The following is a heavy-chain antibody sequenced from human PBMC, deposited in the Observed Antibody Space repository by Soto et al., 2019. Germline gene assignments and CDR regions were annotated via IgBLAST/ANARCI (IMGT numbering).Heavy chain of an antibody. CDR1: GFTFSSYS. J-gene: IGHJ4*02. CDR2: ISSSSSYI. Sequence: EVQLVESGGGLVKPGGSLRLSCAASGFTFSSYSMNWVRQAPGKGLEWVSSISSSSSYIYYADSVKGRFTISRDNAENSLYLQMNSLRAEDTAVYYCARDLGYCSGGSCYSAPVDYWGQGTLVTVSS. CDR3: ARDLGYCSGGSCYSAPVDY. D-gene: IGHD2-15*01. V-gene: IGHV3-21*01.